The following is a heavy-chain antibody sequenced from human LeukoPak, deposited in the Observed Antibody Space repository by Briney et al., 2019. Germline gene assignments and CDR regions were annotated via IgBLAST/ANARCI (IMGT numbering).Heavy chain of an antibody. J-gene: IGHJ5*02. V-gene: IGHV1-2*02. Sequence: ASVKVSCKASGYTFTGYYMHWVRQAPGQGREWMGWINPNSGGTNYAQKFQGRVTMTRDTSISTAYMELSRLRSDDTAVYYCARLRPRYCTNGVCPNWFDPWGQGTLVTVSS. CDR1: GYTFTGYY. D-gene: IGHD2-8*01. CDR2: INPNSGGT. CDR3: ARLRPRYCTNGVCPNWFDP.